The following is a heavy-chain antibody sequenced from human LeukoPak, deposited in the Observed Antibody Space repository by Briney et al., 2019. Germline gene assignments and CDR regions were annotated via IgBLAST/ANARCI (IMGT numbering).Heavy chain of an antibody. CDR1: GYTFTGYY. D-gene: IGHD3-22*01. V-gene: IGHV1-69*05. CDR3: ARDDYYYDSSGYYLDY. CDR2: IIPIFGTA. Sequence: SVKVSCKASGYTFTGYYMHWVRQAPGQGLEWMGWIIPIFGTANYAQKFQGRVTITTDESTSTAYMELSSLRSEDTAVYYCARDDYYYDSSGYYLDYWGQGTLVTVSS. J-gene: IGHJ4*02.